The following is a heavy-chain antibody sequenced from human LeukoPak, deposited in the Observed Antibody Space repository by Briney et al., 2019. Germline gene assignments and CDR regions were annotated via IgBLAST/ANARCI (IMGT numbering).Heavy chain of an antibody. D-gene: IGHD2-2*02. CDR3: AAQCNDDFCYKRDYMDV. Sequence: ASVKVSCKTSKNMFTGYFMHWVRQAPGQGLEWIGWINPNSGGTLFARVFQGRVTMTRDTSIGATYMELSRLTSDDTALYYCAAQCNDDFCYKRDYMDVWGKGTMVIVSS. CDR2: INPNSGGT. V-gene: IGHV1-2*02. J-gene: IGHJ6*03. CDR1: KNMFTGYF.